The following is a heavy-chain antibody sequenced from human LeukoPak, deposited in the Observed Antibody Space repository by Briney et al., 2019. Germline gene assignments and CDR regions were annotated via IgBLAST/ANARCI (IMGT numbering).Heavy chain of an antibody. Sequence: SETLPLTCAVYGGSFSGYYWSWIRQPPGKGLEWIGEINHSGSTNYNPSLKSRVTISVDTSKNQFSLKLSSVTAADTAVYYCAREGAYCGGDCYLNYFDYWGQGTLVTVSS. CDR3: AREGAYCGGDCYLNYFDY. V-gene: IGHV4-34*09. D-gene: IGHD2-21*02. CDR2: INHSGST. J-gene: IGHJ4*02. CDR1: GGSFSGYY.